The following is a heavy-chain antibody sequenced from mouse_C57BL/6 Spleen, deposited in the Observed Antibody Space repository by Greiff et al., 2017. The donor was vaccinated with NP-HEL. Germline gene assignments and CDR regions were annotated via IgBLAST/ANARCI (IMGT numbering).Heavy chain of an antibody. Sequence: EVHLVESGGGLVQPGGSLSLSCAASGFTFTDYYMSWVRQPPGKALEWLGFIRNKANGYSTEYSASVKGRFTISRDNSQSILYLQMNALKTEDSATYYSASRAYYSNYADAMDYWGQGTSVTVSS. CDR3: ASRAYYSNYADAMDY. CDR2: IRNKANGYST. J-gene: IGHJ4*01. CDR1: GFTFTDYY. V-gene: IGHV7-3*01. D-gene: IGHD2-5*01.